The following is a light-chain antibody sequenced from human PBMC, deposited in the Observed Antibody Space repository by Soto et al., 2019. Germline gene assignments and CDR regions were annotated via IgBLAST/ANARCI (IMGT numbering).Light chain of an antibody. CDR1: QSVTTY. J-gene: IGKJ1*01. CDR3: QQRSNWPVT. Sequence: ELVVTQSPATMSLSPGERATLSCRASQSVTTYLAWYQPKPGQAPRLLIYDASSRATGIPARFSGSGSGTEFTLTISSLEPEDFAVYYGQQRSNWPVTFGQGTRVEIK. CDR2: DAS. V-gene: IGKV3-11*01.